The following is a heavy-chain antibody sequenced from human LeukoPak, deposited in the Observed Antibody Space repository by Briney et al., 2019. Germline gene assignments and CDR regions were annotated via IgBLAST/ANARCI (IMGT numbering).Heavy chain of an antibody. J-gene: IGHJ6*02. V-gene: IGHV4-59*01. CDR3: ARVPTYYYYGMDV. CDR2: IYYSGST. CDR1: GGSISSYS. Sequence: SGTLSLTCTVSGGSISSYSWSWIRQPPGKGLEWIGYIYYSGSTNYNPSLKSRVTISVDTSKNQFSLKLSSVTAADTAVYYCARVPTYYYYGMDVWGQGTTVTVSS.